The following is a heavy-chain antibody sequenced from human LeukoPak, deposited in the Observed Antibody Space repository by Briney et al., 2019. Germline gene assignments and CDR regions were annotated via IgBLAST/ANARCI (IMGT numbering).Heavy chain of an antibody. D-gene: IGHD6-19*01. V-gene: IGHV4-61*02. J-gene: IGHJ6*04. CDR1: GGSISSGSYY. CDR3: ARDLVAGTIMDV. CDR2: IYTSGYT. Sequence: SETLSLTCTVSGGSISSGSYYWSWIRQPAGEGLEWIGRIYTSGYTNYSPSLKSRVTISVDTSKNQFSLKLSSVTAADTAVYYCARDLVAGTIMDVWGKGTTVTISS.